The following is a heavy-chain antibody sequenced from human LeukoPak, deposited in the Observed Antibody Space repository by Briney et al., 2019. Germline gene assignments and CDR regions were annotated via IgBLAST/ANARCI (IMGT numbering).Heavy chain of an antibody. J-gene: IGHJ3*02. CDR2: ISFDSTKE. CDR1: GFTFSNYA. Sequence: GKSLRLSCAASGFTFSNYAMHWARQAPGKGLEWMAVISFDSTKEYYGNSVKGRFIVARDNAKATLHLQMHSLRPDDSAVHYCARFKVGRNATQKNAFDIWGRGTVVTVSS. D-gene: IGHD1-26*01. CDR3: ARFKVGRNATQKNAFDI. V-gene: IGHV3-30*01.